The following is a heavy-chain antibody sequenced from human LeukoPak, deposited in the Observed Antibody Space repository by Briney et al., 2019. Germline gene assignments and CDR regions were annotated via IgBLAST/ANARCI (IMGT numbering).Heavy chain of an antibody. CDR1: GYTLTELS. Sequence: EASVKVSCKVSGYTLTELSMHWVRQAPGKGLEWMGGFDPEDGETIYTQKFQGRVSITEDTSTDTAYMELSSLRSEDTAVYYCATAYYGSGSYYYWGQGTLVTVSS. CDR2: FDPEDGET. J-gene: IGHJ4*02. CDR3: ATAYYGSGSYYY. V-gene: IGHV1-24*01. D-gene: IGHD3-10*01.